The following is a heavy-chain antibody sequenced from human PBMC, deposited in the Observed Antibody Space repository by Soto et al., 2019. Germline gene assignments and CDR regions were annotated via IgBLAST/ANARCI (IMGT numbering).Heavy chain of an antibody. V-gene: IGHV3-23*01. J-gene: IGHJ4*02. D-gene: IGHD6-19*01. CDR3: ARRTNGWDMDY. CDR1: GFTFSSYA. CDR2: ISGSGGST. Sequence: EVQLLESGGGLVQPGGSLRLSFAASGFTFSSYAMSWVRPAPGKGLEWVSTISGSGGSTYYADSVKGRLTISRDNSNITHYLQMNSLRAVDTAVYYCARRTNGWDMDYWCQGTVVNVPS.